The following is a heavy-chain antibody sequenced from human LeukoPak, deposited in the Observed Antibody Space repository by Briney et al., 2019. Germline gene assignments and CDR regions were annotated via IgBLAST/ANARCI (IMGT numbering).Heavy chain of an antibody. CDR2: ISGSGSST. Sequence: GGSLRLSCVASGFTFSDYAMYWVRQAPGKGLEWVSDISGSGSSTYYADSMKGRFTISRDNSKNTLYLQMNSLRAEDTALYYCAKEGYSYCLDFWGQGTLVTVSS. V-gene: IGHV3-23*01. CDR1: GFTFSDYA. CDR3: AKEGYSYCLDF. J-gene: IGHJ4*02. D-gene: IGHD5-18*01.